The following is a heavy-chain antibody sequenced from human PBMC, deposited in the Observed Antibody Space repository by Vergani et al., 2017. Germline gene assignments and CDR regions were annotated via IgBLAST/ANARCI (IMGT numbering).Heavy chain of an antibody. D-gene: IGHD1-7*01. Sequence: QVTLKESGPVLVNPTETLTLTCTVSGFPLSIARMGVSWTRQPPGKALEGLAHIFSNDKKTYSTSLKSRLTISRDTSKSQVVLTMTNMDPVDTATYYCARIFYNGDYGTYAIDIGSQGTIVTVSS. J-gene: IGHJ3*02. CDR1: GFPLSIARMG. CDR2: IFSNDKK. CDR3: ARIFYNGDYGTYAIDI. V-gene: IGHV2-26*01.